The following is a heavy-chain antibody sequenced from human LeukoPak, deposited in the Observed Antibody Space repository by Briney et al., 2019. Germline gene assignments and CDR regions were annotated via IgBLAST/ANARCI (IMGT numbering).Heavy chain of an antibody. V-gene: IGHV1-69*05. CDR2: IIPIFGTA. D-gene: IGHD5-12*01. Sequence: SVKVSCKASGGTFSSYAISWVRQAPGQGLEWMGGIIPIFGTATYAQKFQGRVTITTDESTSTAYMELSSLRSEDTAVYYCASESGYSGYDSGVVDYWGQGTLVTVSS. CDR1: GGTFSSYA. CDR3: ASESGYSGYDSGVVDY. J-gene: IGHJ4*02.